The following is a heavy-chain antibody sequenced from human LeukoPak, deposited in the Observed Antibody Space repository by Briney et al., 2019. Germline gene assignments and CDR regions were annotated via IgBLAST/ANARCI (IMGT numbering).Heavy chain of an antibody. V-gene: IGHV1-18*01. CDR3: ARDPTPISKVGIGGYYYYMDV. J-gene: IGHJ6*03. Sequence: ASVKVSCKASGYTFTSYGISWVRQAPGQGLGWMGWISAYNGNTNYAQKLQGRVTMTTDTSTSTAYMELRSLRSDDTAVYYCARDPTPISKVGIGGYYYYMDVWGKGTTVTVSS. D-gene: IGHD3-16*01. CDR1: GYTFTSYG. CDR2: ISAYNGNT.